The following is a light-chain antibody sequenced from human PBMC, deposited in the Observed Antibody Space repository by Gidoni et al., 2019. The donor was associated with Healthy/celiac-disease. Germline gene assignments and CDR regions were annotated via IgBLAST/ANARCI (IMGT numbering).Light chain of an antibody. CDR2: PDS. Sequence: SYELTQPPSGTVPPGQTASSTCSGDKLGDKYACWYQQKQGQSPVLVIHPDSKRPSGIPARFSGSNSGNTATLTISGTQAMDEADYYCQAWDSSTVVFGGGTKLTVL. CDR1: KLGDKY. J-gene: IGLJ2*01. V-gene: IGLV3-1*01. CDR3: QAWDSSTVV.